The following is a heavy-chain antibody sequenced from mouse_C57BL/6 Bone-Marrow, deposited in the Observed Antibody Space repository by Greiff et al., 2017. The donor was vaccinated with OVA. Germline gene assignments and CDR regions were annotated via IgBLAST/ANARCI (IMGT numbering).Heavy chain of an antibody. V-gene: IGHV2-2*01. CDR1: GFSLTSYG. CDR2: IWSGGST. CDR3: ASRYGNDWYFDV. J-gene: IGHJ1*03. D-gene: IGHD2-1*01. Sequence: QVQLKESGPGLVQPSQSLSITCTVSGFSLTSYGVHWVRQSPGKGLEWLGVIWSGGSTDYNAAFISRLSISTDNSKSQVFFNMNSLQADAAAIYYCASRYGNDWYFDVWGTGTTVTVSS.